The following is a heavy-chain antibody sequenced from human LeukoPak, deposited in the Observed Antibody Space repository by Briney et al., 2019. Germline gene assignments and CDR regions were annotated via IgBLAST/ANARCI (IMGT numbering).Heavy chain of an antibody. CDR3: ARDRLGIVAATYEFDY. V-gene: IGHV3-21*01. D-gene: IGHD1-26*01. CDR2: ITTSRSYI. J-gene: IGHJ4*02. CDR1: GFTFSSYS. Sequence: PGGSLRLSCAASGFTFSSYSVNWLRQAPGKGLEGVSSITTSRSYIYYTDSVKGRFTVSRYNAKNSLYLHMNSLRAEDTAVYYCARDRLGIVAATYEFDYWGQGTLVTVSS.